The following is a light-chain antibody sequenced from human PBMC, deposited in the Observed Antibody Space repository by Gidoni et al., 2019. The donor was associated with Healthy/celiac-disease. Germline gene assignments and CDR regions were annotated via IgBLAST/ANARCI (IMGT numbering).Light chain of an antibody. Sequence: DIVLTQSPGTLSLSPGERATLSCRASQSGSSSYLAWYQQKPGQAPRLLIYGASSRATGIPDRFSGSGSGTDFTLTISRLEPVDFAVYYCQQYGSSITFXQXTRLEIK. CDR2: GAS. V-gene: IGKV3-20*01. CDR3: QQYGSSIT. CDR1: QSGSSSY. J-gene: IGKJ5*01.